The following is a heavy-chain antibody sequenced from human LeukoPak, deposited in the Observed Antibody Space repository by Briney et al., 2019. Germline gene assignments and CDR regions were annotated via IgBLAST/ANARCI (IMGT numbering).Heavy chain of an antibody. CDR2: IYHSGST. Sequence: SETLSLTXAVSGYSISSGYYWGWIREPPGKGLEWIGSIYHSGSTFYNPSLKSRVTISVDTSKNQFSLKLNSVTAADTAVYYCARRVFPDYFDFWGQGTLVTVSS. CDR3: ARRVFPDYFDF. V-gene: IGHV4-38-2*01. D-gene: IGHD2-8*01. J-gene: IGHJ4*02. CDR1: GYSISSGYY.